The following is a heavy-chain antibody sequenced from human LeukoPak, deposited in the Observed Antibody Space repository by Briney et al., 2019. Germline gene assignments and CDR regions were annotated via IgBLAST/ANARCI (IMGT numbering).Heavy chain of an antibody. CDR2: IFTSGST. CDR1: GGSISSYY. Sequence: SETLSLTCTVPGGSISSYYWSWIRQPAGKGLEWVGRIFTSGSTPYNPSLKSRVTMSVDTSKNQFSLKLTSVTAADTAVYYCAGMIAVAGRGDFDYWGQGTLVTVSS. J-gene: IGHJ4*02. V-gene: IGHV4-4*07. D-gene: IGHD6-19*01. CDR3: AGMIAVAGRGDFDY.